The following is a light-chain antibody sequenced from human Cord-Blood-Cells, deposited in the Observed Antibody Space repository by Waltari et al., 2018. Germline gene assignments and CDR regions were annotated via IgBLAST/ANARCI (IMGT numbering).Light chain of an antibody. CDR1: QSVSSY. CDR2: DAS. CDR3: QQRSNWPPWT. Sequence: EIELTQSPATLPLSPGERATLACRASQSVSSYLAWYQQKPGQAPRLLIYDASNRATGIPARFSGSGSGTAFTLTISSLEPEDFAVYYCQQRSNWPPWTFGQGTKVEIK. V-gene: IGKV3-11*01. J-gene: IGKJ1*01.